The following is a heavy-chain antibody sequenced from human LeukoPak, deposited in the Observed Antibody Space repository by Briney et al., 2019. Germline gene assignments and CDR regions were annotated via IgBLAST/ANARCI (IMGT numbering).Heavy chain of an antibody. CDR2: IYSGGST. CDR3: ARDRIAVAAVDP. V-gene: IGHV3-66*01. J-gene: IGHJ5*02. D-gene: IGHD6-19*01. CDR1: GFTVSNNY. Sequence: AGGSLRLSCAASGFTVSNNYMNWVRQAPGKGLEWVSVIYSGGSTYYADSVKGRFTISRDNAKNSLYLQMNSLRAEDTAVYYCARDRIAVAAVDPWGQGTLVTVSS.